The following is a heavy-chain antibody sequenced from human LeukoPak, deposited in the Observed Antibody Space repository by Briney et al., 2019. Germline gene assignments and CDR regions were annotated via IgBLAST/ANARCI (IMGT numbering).Heavy chain of an antibody. CDR1: GYTFSAYY. J-gene: IGHJ4*02. CDR3: AGDQDSYGYGVDY. V-gene: IGHV1-2*02. D-gene: IGHD5-18*01. CDR2: INPKSGGT. Sequence: ASVKDSCKASGYTFSAYYMHWVRQAPGQGLEWMGWINPKSGGTNYAQKFQGRVTMTRDTSISTVYMELSRLTSADTAVYYCAGDQDSYGYGVDYWGQGSLVTVTS.